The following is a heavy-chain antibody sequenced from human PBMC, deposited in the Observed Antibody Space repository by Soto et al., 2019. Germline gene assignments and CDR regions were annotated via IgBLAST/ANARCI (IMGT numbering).Heavy chain of an antibody. J-gene: IGHJ4*02. V-gene: IGHV3-30*18. Sequence: QVQLVESGGGVVQPGRSLRLSCAASGFTFSSYGMHWVRQAPGKGLEWVAVISYDGSNKYYADSVKGRFTISRDNSKNTLYLQMNSMRAEDTAVDYCAKDTVNSCYDGGYWGQGTLVTVSS. D-gene: IGHD5-12*01. CDR3: AKDTVNSCYDGGY. CDR2: ISYDGSNK. CDR1: GFTFSSYG.